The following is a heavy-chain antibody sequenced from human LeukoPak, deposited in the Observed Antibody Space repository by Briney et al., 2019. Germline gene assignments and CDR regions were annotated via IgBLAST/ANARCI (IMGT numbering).Heavy chain of an antibody. CDR2: IYYSGST. CDR3: ARDDSGYDSRGMDV. V-gene: IGHV4-59*12. CDR1: GGSISSYY. D-gene: IGHD5-12*01. Sequence: SETLSLTCTVSGGSISSYYWSWIRQPPGKGREWIGYIYYSGSTNYNPSLKSRVTISVDTSKNQFSLKLSSVTAADTAVYYCARDDSGYDSRGMDVWGQGTTVTVSS. J-gene: IGHJ6*02.